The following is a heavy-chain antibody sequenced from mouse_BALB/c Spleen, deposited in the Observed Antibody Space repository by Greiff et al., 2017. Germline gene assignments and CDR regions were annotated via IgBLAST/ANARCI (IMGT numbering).Heavy chain of an antibody. Sequence: DVMLVESGGGLVQPGGSRKLSCAASGFTFSSFGMHWVRQAPEKGLEWVAYISSGSSTIYYADTVKGRFTISRDNPKNTLFLQMTSLRSEDTAMYYCARWYYGSSFFDYWGQGTTLTVSS. D-gene: IGHD1-1*01. V-gene: IGHV5-17*02. CDR1: GFTFSSFG. CDR3: ARWYYGSSFFDY. J-gene: IGHJ2*01. CDR2: ISSGSSTI.